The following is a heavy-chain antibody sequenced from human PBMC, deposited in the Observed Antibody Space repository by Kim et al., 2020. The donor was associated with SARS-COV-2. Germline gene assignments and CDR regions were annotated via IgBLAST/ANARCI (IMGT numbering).Heavy chain of an antibody. V-gene: IGHV3-30*02. Sequence: DGSNKYYADSVKARFTISRDNSKNTLYLQMNSLRAEDTAVYYCAKAEAYDYWGQGTLVTVSS. CDR2: DGSNK. CDR3: AKAEAYDY. J-gene: IGHJ4*02.